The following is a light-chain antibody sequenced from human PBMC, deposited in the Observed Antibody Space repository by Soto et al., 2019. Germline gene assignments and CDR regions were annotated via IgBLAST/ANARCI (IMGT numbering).Light chain of an antibody. J-gene: IGKJ3*01. CDR3: QQYYSYPAT. V-gene: IGKV1-8*01. CDR2: AAS. CDR1: QGISSY. Sequence: AIRMTQSPSSLSASTGDRVTITCRASQGISSYLAWYQQKPGKAPKLLIYAASTLQGGVPSRFSGSGSGTDFTLTISCLQSEDFATYYCQQYYSYPATFGPGTKVDIK.